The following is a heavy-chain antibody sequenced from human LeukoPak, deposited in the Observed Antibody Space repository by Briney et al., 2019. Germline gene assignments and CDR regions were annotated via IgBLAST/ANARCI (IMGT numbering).Heavy chain of an antibody. CDR1: GFTFSSYA. J-gene: IGHJ4*02. V-gene: IGHV3-23*01. Sequence: KAGGSLRLSCAASGFTFSSYAMSWVRQAPGKGLEWVSAISGSGGSTYYADSVKGRFTISRDNSKNTLYLQMNSLRAEDTAVYYCAKGGKWDVTPFDYWGQGTLVTVSS. CDR2: ISGSGGST. D-gene: IGHD1-26*01. CDR3: AKGGKWDVTPFDY.